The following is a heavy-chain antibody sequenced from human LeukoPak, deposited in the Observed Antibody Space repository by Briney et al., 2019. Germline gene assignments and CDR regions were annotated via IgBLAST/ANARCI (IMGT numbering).Heavy chain of an antibody. CDR2: INPNSGGT. D-gene: IGHD1-26*01. Sequence: GASVKVSCKASGYTFTGYYMHWVRQAPGQGLEWMGWINPNSGGTNYAQKLQGRVTMTTDTSTSTAYMELRSLRSDDTAVYYCARDVGATWGLDFDYWGQGTLVTVSS. CDR1: GYTFTGYY. J-gene: IGHJ4*02. V-gene: IGHV1-2*02. CDR3: ARDVGATWGLDFDY.